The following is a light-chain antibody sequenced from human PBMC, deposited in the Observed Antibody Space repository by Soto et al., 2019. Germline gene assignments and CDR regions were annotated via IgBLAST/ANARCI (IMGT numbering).Light chain of an antibody. CDR1: QSVGGNF. Sequence: EIVLTQSPATLSVSPGERATLSCRASQSVGGNFLAWYQQRRGQAPRLLIHGASNRATGIPDRFSGSGSGTDFTLTITRLEPEDFAVYYCQQYGGSPRTFGQGTKV. V-gene: IGKV3-20*01. CDR2: GAS. CDR3: QQYGGSPRT. J-gene: IGKJ1*01.